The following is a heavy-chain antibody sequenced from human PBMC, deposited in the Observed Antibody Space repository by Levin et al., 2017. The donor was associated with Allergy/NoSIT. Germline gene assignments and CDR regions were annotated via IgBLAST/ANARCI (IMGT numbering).Heavy chain of an antibody. Sequence: GESLKISCKGSGYSFTNYWIGWVRQMPGKGLEWMGIIHPGDSETRYSPSFQGQVTISADKSISTAYLQWSSLKASDTAMYYCARPDYYESSGYLFDYWGQGTLVTVSS. J-gene: IGHJ4*02. D-gene: IGHD3-22*01. CDR3: ARPDYYESSGYLFDY. CDR1: GYSFTNYW. CDR2: IHPGDSET. V-gene: IGHV5-51*01.